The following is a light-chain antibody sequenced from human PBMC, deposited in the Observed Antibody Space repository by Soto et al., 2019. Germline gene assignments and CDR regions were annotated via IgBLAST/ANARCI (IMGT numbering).Light chain of an antibody. CDR1: QSVGNN. Sequence: VLTQSPATLSVSAGEGDTFSCRASQSVGNNLAWYQQKPGQAPRLLIYGASTRATGIPARFSGSGSGTEFTLTISSLQSEDFAVYYCQQYDNWPLTFGGGTKVDIK. CDR2: GAS. V-gene: IGKV3-15*01. J-gene: IGKJ4*01. CDR3: QQYDNWPLT.